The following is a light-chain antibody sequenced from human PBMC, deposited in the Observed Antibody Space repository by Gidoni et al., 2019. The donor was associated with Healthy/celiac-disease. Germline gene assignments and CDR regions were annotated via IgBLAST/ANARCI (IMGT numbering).Light chain of an antibody. Sequence: EIVMTHSPATLSVSPGERATLSCRASQSVSSNLAWYQQKPGQAPRLLIYGAATRATGMPARFSGSGSGTEFTLTISSLQSEDFAVYYCQQDNNWPPWTFXQXTKVEIK. J-gene: IGKJ1*01. CDR2: GAA. CDR3: QQDNNWPPWT. CDR1: QSVSSN. V-gene: IGKV3-15*01.